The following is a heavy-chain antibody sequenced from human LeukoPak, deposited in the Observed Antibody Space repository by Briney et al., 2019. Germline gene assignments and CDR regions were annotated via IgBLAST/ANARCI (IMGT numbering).Heavy chain of an antibody. D-gene: IGHD5-24*01. Sequence: PGGSLRLSCAASGFTVSRNYMSWVRQAPGKGLEWVSVLYSGGSTNYADSVKGRFTISRDNSKNTLYLQMNSLRAEDTAVYYCAKLNKRWHEMQYNWFDPWGQGTLVTVSS. CDR3: AKLNKRWHEMQYNWFDP. J-gene: IGHJ5*02. CDR2: LYSGGST. V-gene: IGHV3-53*01. CDR1: GFTVSRNY.